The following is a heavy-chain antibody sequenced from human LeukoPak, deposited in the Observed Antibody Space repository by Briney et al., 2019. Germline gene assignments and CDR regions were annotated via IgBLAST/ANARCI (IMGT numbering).Heavy chain of an antibody. J-gene: IGHJ4*02. CDR2: IRYDGSNK. CDR1: GFTFSSYG. D-gene: IGHD5-24*01. Sequence: GGSLRLSCAASGFTFSSYGMHWVRQAPGKGLEWVAFIRYDGSNKYYADSVKGRFTISRDNSKNTLYLQMNSLRAEDTAVYYCAKGLEVMATVPFYYFDYWGQGTLVTVSS. CDR3: AKGLEVMATVPFYYFDY. V-gene: IGHV3-30*02.